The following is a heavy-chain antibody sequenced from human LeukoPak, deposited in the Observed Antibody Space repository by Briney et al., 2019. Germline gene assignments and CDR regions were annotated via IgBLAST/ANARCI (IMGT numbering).Heavy chain of an antibody. CDR1: GGSITRSNYY. D-gene: IGHD2-21*01. CDR3: AGLGDGRTFDS. J-gene: IGHJ4*02. V-gene: IGHV4-39*07. Sequence: SETLSHTCTVSGGSITRSNYYWGWIRQPPGKGLEWIGSIYYSGATFYNPSLKSRVTISVDTSKNQFSLKLSSVTAADTAVYYCAGLGDGRTFDSWGQGTLVTVSS. CDR2: IYYSGAT.